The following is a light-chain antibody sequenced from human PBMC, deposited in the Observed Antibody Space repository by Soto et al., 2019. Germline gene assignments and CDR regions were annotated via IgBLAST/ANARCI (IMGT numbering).Light chain of an antibody. CDR2: YDS. Sequence: SYELTQPPSVSVAPGKTARITCGGNNIGSKSVHWYQQKPGQAPVMVIYYDSDRPSGIPERFSGSNSGNTATLTISRVEAGDEADYFCQVWDSGTDHSYVFGTGTKLTVL. CDR1: NIGSKS. V-gene: IGLV3-21*04. CDR3: QVWDSGTDHSYV. J-gene: IGLJ1*01.